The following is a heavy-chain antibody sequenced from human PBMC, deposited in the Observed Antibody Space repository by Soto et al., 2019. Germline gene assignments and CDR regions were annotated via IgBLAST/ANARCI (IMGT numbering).Heavy chain of an antibody. CDR2: ISAYNGNT. CDR1: GYTFTTYG. Sequence: ASVKASCKASGYTFTTYGIGWVRQAPGQGLEWMGWISAYNGNTNYAQKFQGRVTMTTDTSTNTAYMELRSLRSDDTAVYYCARELGYSSGWYGDYWGQGTLVTVSS. D-gene: IGHD6-19*01. V-gene: IGHV1-18*01. CDR3: ARELGYSSGWYGDY. J-gene: IGHJ4*02.